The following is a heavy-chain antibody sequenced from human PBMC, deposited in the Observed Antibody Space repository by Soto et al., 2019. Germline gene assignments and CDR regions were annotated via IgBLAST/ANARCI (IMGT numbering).Heavy chain of an antibody. D-gene: IGHD3-10*01. J-gene: IGHJ3*02. CDR3: AHRPPLIMVRGVIIRGAFDI. Sequence: QITLKESGPPLVKPTQTLTLTCTFSGFSLNTSGVSVGWIRQPPGKAPEWLGLIYWDDDRRYRPSLKSRLTITKDTSKNQVVLTMTNMDLVDTATYYCAHRPPLIMVRGVIIRGAFDIWGQGTMVTVSS. CDR1: GFSLNTSGVS. CDR2: IYWDDDR. V-gene: IGHV2-5*02.